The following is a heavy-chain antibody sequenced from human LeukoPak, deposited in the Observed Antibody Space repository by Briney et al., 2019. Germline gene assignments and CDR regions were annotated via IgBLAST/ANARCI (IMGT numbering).Heavy chain of an antibody. V-gene: IGHV3-30*18. CDR1: GFTFSSYG. D-gene: IGHD3-10*01. CDR3: AKDQGRFGECVDY. CDR2: ISYDGSNK. Sequence: PGGSLRLSCAASGFTFSSYGMHWVRQAPGKGLEWVAVISYDGSNKYYADSVKGRFTISRDNSKNTLYLQMNSLRAEDTAVYYCAKDQGRFGECVDYWGQGTLVTVSS. J-gene: IGHJ4*02.